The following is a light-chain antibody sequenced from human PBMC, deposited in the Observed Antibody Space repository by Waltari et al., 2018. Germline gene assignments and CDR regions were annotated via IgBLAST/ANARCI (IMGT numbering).Light chain of an antibody. V-gene: IGLV1-44*01. CDR2: ATN. CDR1: SSNIGGNS. Sequence: SVLTQPPSASGTPGQRVTISCSGISSNIGGNSVNWYQHLPGTAPKLLIYATNHRPSGVPDRFSASMSGTSASLAMSGLQSEDEADYYCAAWDASLFGPWVFGGGTRLTVL. J-gene: IGLJ3*02. CDR3: AAWDASLFGPWV.